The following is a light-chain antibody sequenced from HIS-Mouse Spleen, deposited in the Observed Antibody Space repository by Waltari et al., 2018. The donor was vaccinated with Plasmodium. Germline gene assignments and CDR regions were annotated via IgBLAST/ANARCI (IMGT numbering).Light chain of an antibody. CDR3: QQYNSYSYT. J-gene: IGKJ2*01. CDR1: HSISSW. V-gene: IGKV1-5*03. Sequence: DIQMTQSPSTLPASVGDRVTITCRASHSISSWLAWYQQKPGKAPKLLIYKASSLESGVPSRFSGSGSGTEFTLTISSLQPDDFATYYCQQYNSYSYTFGQGTKLEIK. CDR2: KAS.